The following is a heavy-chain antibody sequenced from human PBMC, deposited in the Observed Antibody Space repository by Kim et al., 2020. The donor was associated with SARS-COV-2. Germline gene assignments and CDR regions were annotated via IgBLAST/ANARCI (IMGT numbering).Heavy chain of an antibody. CDR3: ARDFVYCSGGSCSEYYFDY. J-gene: IGHJ4*02. CDR2: IYYSGST. Sequence: SETLSLTCTVSGGSISSGGYYWSWIRQHPGKGLEWIGYIYYSGSTYYNPSLKSRVTISVDTSKNQFSLKLSSVTAADTAVYYCARDFVYCSGGSCSEYYFDYWGQGTLVTVSS. D-gene: IGHD2-15*01. V-gene: IGHV4-31*03. CDR1: GGSISSGGYY.